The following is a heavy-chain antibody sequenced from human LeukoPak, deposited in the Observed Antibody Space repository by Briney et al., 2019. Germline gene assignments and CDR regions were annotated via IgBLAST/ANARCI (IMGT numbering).Heavy chain of an antibody. J-gene: IGHJ4*02. CDR2: INAGNGNT. CDR1: GYTFTSYA. CDR3: ARTTAMVTIFDY. Sequence: ASVKVSCKASGYTFTSYAMHWVRQTPGQRLEWMGWINAGNGNTKYPQKFQGRVTITRDTSASTAYMELSSLRSEDTAVYYCARTTAMVTIFDYWGQGTLVTVSS. D-gene: IGHD5-18*01. V-gene: IGHV1-3*01.